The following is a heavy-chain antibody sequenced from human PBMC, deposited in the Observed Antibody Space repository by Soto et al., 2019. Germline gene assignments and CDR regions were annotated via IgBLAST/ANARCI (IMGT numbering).Heavy chain of an antibody. CDR3: AGEYSSSSGNSNFDY. Sequence: QVQLVQSGAEVKKPGSSVKVSCKASGGTFSSYAISWVRQAPGQGLEWMGGIIPIFGTANYAQKFQGRVTITADKSTSTAYMELSSLRAEDTAVYYCAGEYSSSSGNSNFDYWGQGTLVTVSS. J-gene: IGHJ4*02. D-gene: IGHD6-6*01. V-gene: IGHV1-69*06. CDR2: IIPIFGTA. CDR1: GGTFSSYA.